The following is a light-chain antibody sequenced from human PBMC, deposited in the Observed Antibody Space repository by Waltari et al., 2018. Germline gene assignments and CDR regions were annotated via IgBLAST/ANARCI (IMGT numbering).Light chain of an antibody. V-gene: IGLV2-11*01. Sequence: WYQLHPGIATQLMIYEVSKRTSGVPDLFEGSKSGTTASRTISGVQAEDEADYYCCSYAGSYTFVVGTGTKVTVL. CDR3: CSYAGSYTFV. J-gene: IGLJ1*01. CDR2: EVS.